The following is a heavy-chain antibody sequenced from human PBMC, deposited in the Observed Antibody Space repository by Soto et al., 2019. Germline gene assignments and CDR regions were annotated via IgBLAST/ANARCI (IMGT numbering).Heavy chain of an antibody. CDR1: GFSLSNARMG. J-gene: IGHJ5*02. CDR3: ARIAIVLVPGSKYNWFDP. V-gene: IGHV2-26*01. Sequence: QVTLKESGPVLVKPTETLTLTCTVSGFSLSNARMGVSWIRQPPGKALEWLAHIFSNDEKSYSTSLKSRLTISKDTSKSQVVLTMTNMDPVETATYYCARIAIVLVPGSKYNWFDPWGQGTLVTVSS. D-gene: IGHD2-2*01. CDR2: IFSNDEK.